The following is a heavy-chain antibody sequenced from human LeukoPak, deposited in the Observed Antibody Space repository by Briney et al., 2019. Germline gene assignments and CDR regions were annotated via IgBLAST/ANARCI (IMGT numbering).Heavy chain of an antibody. Sequence: GGSLRLSCAAYGFTFSSYSMNWVRQAPGKGLEWVSYISSSSSTIYYADSVKGRFTISRDNAKNSLYLQMNSLRAEDTAVYYCASVCSSTSCYSKGLVDYWGQGTLVTVSS. CDR1: GFTFSSYS. V-gene: IGHV3-48*01. J-gene: IGHJ4*02. CDR2: ISSSSSTI. CDR3: ASVCSSTSCYSKGLVDY. D-gene: IGHD2-2*01.